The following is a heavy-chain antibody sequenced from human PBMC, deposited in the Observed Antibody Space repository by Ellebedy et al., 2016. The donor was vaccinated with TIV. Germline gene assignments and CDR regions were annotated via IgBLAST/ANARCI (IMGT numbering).Heavy chain of an antibody. CDR3: ARRFGRYGMDV. J-gene: IGHJ6*02. Sequence: PGGSLRLSCAGSGFTFSAYWMHWVRQAPGKGLVWVSRLNSDGSITSYADSVKGRFTISRDNAKNTLYLQMNSLSAEDTAVYYCARRFGRYGMDVWGQGTTVTVSS. CDR2: LNSDGSIT. V-gene: IGHV3-74*01. CDR1: GFTFSAYW. D-gene: IGHD3-10*01.